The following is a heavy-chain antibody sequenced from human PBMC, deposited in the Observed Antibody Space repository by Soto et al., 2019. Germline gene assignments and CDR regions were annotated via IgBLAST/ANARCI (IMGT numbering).Heavy chain of an antibody. Sequence: ASVKVSCKASGYTFTNYSITWVLQAPGQGLEWMGRISAYNGDTNHAQKLQDRVTMTTDTSTSTAFMELRSLRSDDTAVYYCARDRPLDNDFWSDYFGMDVWGQGTTVTVSS. CDR3: ARDRPLDNDFWSDYFGMDV. J-gene: IGHJ6*02. D-gene: IGHD3-3*01. CDR1: GYTFTNYS. CDR2: ISAYNGDT. V-gene: IGHV1-18*01.